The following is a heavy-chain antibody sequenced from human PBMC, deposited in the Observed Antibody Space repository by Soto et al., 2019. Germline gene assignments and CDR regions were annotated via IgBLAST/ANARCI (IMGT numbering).Heavy chain of an antibody. CDR3: PREGVFRRWFDP. D-gene: IGHD3-16*01. CDR1: GGSISSGDYY. J-gene: IGHJ5*02. CDR2: IYYSGST. V-gene: IGHV4-30-4*01. Sequence: PSETLSLTCTVSGGSISSGDYYWSRIRQPPGKGLEWIGYIYYSGSTYYNPSLKSRVTISVDTSKNQFSLKLSSVTAADTAVYYCPREGVFRRWFDPWGQGTLVTVSS.